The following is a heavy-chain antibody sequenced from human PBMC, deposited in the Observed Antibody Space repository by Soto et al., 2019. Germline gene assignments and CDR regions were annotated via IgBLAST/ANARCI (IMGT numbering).Heavy chain of an antibody. CDR2: INPSGGST. V-gene: IGHV1-46*01. CDR3: ARESHKWELPGY. J-gene: IGHJ4*02. D-gene: IGHD1-26*01. Sequence: ASVKVSCKASGYTFTSYYMHWVRQAPGQGLEWMGIINPSGGSTSYAQKFQGRVTMTRDTSTSTVYMELSSLRPEDTAVYYCARESHKWELPGYWGQGTLVTVSS. CDR1: GYTFTSYY.